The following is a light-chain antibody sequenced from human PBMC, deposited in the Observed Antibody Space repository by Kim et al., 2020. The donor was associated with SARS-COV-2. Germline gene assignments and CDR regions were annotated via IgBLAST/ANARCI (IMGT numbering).Light chain of an antibody. V-gene: IGKV1-NL1*01. Sequence: IQMTQSPSSLSASVGDTVTITCRATIDISLSLAWYRLRAGKAPQLLLYGTSTLETGVPPRFSGRGSGTDYTLTISSLQPEDLGTYYCQQSYSFPWTFGQGTKVDIK. J-gene: IGKJ1*01. CDR1: IDISLS. CDR3: QQSYSFPWT. CDR2: GTS.